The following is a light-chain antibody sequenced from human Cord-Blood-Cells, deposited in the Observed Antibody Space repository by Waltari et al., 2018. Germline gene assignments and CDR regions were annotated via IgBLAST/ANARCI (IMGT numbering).Light chain of an antibody. J-gene: IGLJ3*02. V-gene: IGLV2-23*01. CDR1: SSDVGSYNL. CDR3: CSYAGTV. CDR2: EGS. Sequence: QSALTQPASVSGSPGQSITISCTGTSSDVGSYNLVSWYQQHPGKAPELIIYEGSKRAPGVSNRFSGSKCGNTASRTSCGLQAEDEADYYCCSYAGTVFGGGTKLTVL.